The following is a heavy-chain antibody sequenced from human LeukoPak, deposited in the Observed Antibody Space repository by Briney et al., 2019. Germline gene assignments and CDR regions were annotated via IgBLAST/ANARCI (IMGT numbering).Heavy chain of an antibody. CDR2: ISGSGGST. V-gene: IGHV3-23*01. CDR1: GFTFSSYA. J-gene: IGHJ4*02. Sequence: SRGSLRLSCAASGFTFSSYAMSWVRQAPGKGLEWVSAISGSGGSTYYADSVKGRFTISRDNSKNTLYLQMNSLRAEDTAVYYCAKEETMSTVTTYCDYWGQGTLVTVSS. D-gene: IGHD4-17*01. CDR3: AKEETMSTVTTYCDY.